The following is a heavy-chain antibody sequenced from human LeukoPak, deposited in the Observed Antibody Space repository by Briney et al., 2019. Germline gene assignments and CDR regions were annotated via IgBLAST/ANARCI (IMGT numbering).Heavy chain of an antibody. D-gene: IGHD6-13*01. V-gene: IGHV4-59*01. CDR2: VFYSGST. CDR1: DDSIKSYF. Sequence: SETLSLTCTVSDDSIKSYFWTWIRQSPGKGMEWIGYVFYSGSTSYNPSLRSRLTMSVDTSKSQFSLNLNSVTTADTAMYYCARATYISSRASQLGYWGQGTLVTVSS. CDR3: ARATYISSRASQLGY. J-gene: IGHJ4*02.